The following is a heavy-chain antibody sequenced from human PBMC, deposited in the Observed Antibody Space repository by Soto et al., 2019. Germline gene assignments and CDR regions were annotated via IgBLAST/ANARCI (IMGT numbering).Heavy chain of an antibody. CDR3: ARDPAVSGGARSTLDY. D-gene: IGHD5-12*01. Sequence: QVQLVQSGAEVEKPGASVKVSCKASGYTFTSYGISWVRQAPGQGLEWMGWISAYNGNTNYAQKLQGRVTMTTDTSTSTAYRARRSGRSDETAVYDCARDPAVSGGARSTLDYGGQGTLVTVSS. CDR1: GYTFTSYG. J-gene: IGHJ4*02. V-gene: IGHV1-18*01. CDR2: ISAYNGNT.